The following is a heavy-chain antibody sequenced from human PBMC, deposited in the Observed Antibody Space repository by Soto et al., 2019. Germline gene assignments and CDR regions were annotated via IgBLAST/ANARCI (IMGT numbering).Heavy chain of an antibody. V-gene: IGHV1-69*12. CDR2: IIPIFGTA. CDR3: ATEGDGSGSYYSGMDV. CDR1: GGTFSSYA. D-gene: IGHD3-22*01. Sequence: QVQLVQSGAEVKKPGSSVKVSCKASGGTFSSYAITWVRQAPGQGLEWMGGIIPIFGTANYAQKFQGRVTITADESTSTAYMEMSSLRSEDTAVYYCATEGDGSGSYYSGMDVWGQGTTVNVSS. J-gene: IGHJ6*02.